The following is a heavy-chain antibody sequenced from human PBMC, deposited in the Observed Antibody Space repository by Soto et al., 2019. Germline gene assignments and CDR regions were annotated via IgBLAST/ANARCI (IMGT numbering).Heavy chain of an antibody. CDR2: VSSSGGTT. V-gene: IGHV3-23*01. Sequence: ESGGGLVQPGGSLRLSCATSGFMFNSYGMSWVRLAPGKGLEWVSGVSSSGGTTDYADSVKGRFTISRDTSKNTLYLQMNSLRAEDTAVYYCAKAVYGYWYFDLWGRGTLVTVSS. D-gene: IGHD3-10*01. CDR3: AKAVYGYWYFDL. J-gene: IGHJ2*01. CDR1: GFMFNSYG.